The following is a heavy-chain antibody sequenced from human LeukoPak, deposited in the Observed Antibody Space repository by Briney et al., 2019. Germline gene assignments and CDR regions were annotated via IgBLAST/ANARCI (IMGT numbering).Heavy chain of an antibody. V-gene: IGHV3-30*03. CDR1: GFTFSSYG. CDR2: ISYDGNNK. CDR3: ATYPDAYYYAGMDV. D-gene: IGHD3-10*01. J-gene: IGHJ6*02. Sequence: GGSLTLSCAASGFTFSSYGMHWVRQAPGKGLEWVAVISYDGNNKYYADSVKGRFTISRDNSKNKLDLQMHSLRAEDTAVYYCATYPDAYYYAGMDVWGQGTTVTVSS.